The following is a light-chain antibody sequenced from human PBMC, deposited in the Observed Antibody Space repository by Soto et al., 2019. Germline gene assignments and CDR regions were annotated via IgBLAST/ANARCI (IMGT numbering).Light chain of an antibody. CDR1: KLGGKY. CDR3: QAWDSGVPYV. J-gene: IGLJ1*01. V-gene: IGLV3-1*01. CDR2: RST. Sequence: SYELTQPPSVSVSPGQTASITCSGDKLGGKYACWYQQKPGQSPVLVIFRSTNRPSGIPERFSGSISGNTATLTISETQPMDEADYYCQAWDSGVPYVFGPGTKLTVL.